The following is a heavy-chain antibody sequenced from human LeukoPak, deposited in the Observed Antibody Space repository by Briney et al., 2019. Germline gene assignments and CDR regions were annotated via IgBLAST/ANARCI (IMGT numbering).Heavy chain of an antibody. J-gene: IGHJ4*02. D-gene: IGHD3-22*01. CDR1: GFTFSNAW. V-gene: IGHV3-15*01. CDR3: TTLEGGYSPPHY. Sequence: PGGSLRLSCAASGFTFSNAWMSWVRQAPGKGLEWVGRIKSKTDGGTTDYAAPVKGRFTISRDDSKNTLYLQMNSLKTEDTAVYYCTTLEGGYSPPHYWGQGTLVTVSS. CDR2: IKSKTDGGTT.